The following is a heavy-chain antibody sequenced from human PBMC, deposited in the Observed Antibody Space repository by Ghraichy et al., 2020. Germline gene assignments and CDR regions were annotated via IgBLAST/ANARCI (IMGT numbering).Heavy chain of an antibody. V-gene: IGHV3-30*18. D-gene: IGHD5-18*01. Sequence: GGSLRLSCAASGFTFSSYGMHWVRQAPGKGLEWVAVISYDGSNKYYADSVKGRFTISRDNSKNTLYLQMNSLRAEDTAVYYCAKGYVDTAMPTGYYYYGMDVWGQGTTVTVSS. CDR1: GFTFSSYG. J-gene: IGHJ6*02. CDR3: AKGYVDTAMPTGYYYYGMDV. CDR2: ISYDGSNK.